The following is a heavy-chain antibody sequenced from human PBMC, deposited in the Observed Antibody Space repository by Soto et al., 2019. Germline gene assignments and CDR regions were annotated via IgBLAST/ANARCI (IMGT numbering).Heavy chain of an antibody. J-gene: IGHJ6*02. CDR2: ISYDGSNK. CDR3: AKDTNYDISYYYYGMDV. V-gene: IGHV3-30*18. CDR1: GFTFSSYG. D-gene: IGHD3-9*01. Sequence: PGGSLRLSCAASGFTFSSYGKHWVRQAPGKGLEWVAVISYDGSNKYYADSVKGRFTISRDNSKNTLYLQMNSLRAEDTAVYYCAKDTNYDISYYYYGMDVWGQGTTVTVS.